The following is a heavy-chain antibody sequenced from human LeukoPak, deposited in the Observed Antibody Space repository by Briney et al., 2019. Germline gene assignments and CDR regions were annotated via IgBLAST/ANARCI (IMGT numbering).Heavy chain of an antibody. CDR3: ARRAQVERRHSQFDY. D-gene: IGHD1-1*01. Sequence: ASVKVSCKASGYTFTGYYMHWVRQAPGQGLEWMGWINIHTGDTRYPQKLQGRVTLTRDMSTSTVYMELSSLRSEDTAVFYCARRAQVERRHSQFDYWGQGTLVTVSS. V-gene: IGHV1-2*02. J-gene: IGHJ4*02. CDR1: GYTFTGYY. CDR2: INIHTGDT.